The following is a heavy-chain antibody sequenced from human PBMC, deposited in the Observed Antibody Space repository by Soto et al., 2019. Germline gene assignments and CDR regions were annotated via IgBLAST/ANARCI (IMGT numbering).Heavy chain of an antibody. CDR2: INHSGST. J-gene: IGHJ4*02. Sequence: SETLSLTCAVYGGSFSGYYWSWIRQPPGKGLEWIGEINHSGSTNYNPSLKSRVTISVDTSKNQFSLKLSSVTAADTAVYYCARGDPLFDYWGQGTLVTVSS. CDR3: ARGDPLFDY. V-gene: IGHV4-34*01. CDR1: GGSFSGYY.